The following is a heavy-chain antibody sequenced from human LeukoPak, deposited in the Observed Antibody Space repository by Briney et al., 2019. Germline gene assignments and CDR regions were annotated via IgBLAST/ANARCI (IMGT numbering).Heavy chain of an antibody. CDR3: ARGVAAHDS. V-gene: IGHV1-8*01. Sequence: EASMKVSCKASGYTFTDHDLNWVRQAAGQGLEWMGWMNPKTGDTGYAHKFRGRVIMTRNTPITTAYMELSSLSSEDTAIYYCARGVAAHDSWGQGTLVTVSS. CDR1: GYTFTDHD. D-gene: IGHD6-19*01. J-gene: IGHJ4*02. CDR2: MNPKTGDT.